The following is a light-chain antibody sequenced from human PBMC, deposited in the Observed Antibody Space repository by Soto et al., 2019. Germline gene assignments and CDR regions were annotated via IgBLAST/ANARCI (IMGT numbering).Light chain of an antibody. CDR2: LGS. Sequence: DIVMTKSPLSLPVTPGEPASISCRSSQSLLHSNGYNCLDWDLQKPGQPPQLLIYLGSNRASGVPYRFSGSGTGTEFTLKISRVEAEDVGTEYCMQGLHTPLAFGGVTKVVIK. CDR3: MQGLHTPLA. V-gene: IGKV2-28*01. CDR1: QSLLHSNGYNC. J-gene: IGKJ4*01.